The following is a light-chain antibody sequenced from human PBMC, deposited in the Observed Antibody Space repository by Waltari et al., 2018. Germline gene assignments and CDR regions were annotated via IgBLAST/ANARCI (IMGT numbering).Light chain of an antibody. J-gene: IGKJ4*01. CDR3: QQRSNWPPLT. V-gene: IGKV3-11*01. Sequence: EIVLKQSPATLSLSPGDRATLSCRASQSVSSYLAWYQQNPVQAPRLLIYDASNRATGIPARFSGSGSGTDFTLTISSLEPEDFAVYYCQQRSNWPPLTFGGGTKVEIK. CDR2: DAS. CDR1: QSVSSY.